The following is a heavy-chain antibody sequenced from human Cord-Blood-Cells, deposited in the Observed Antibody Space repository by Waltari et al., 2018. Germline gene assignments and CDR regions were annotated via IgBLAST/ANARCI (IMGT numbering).Heavy chain of an antibody. V-gene: IGHV4-30-4*08. D-gene: IGHD3-16*01. CDR1: GGSISSGDYY. Sequence: QVQLQESGPGLVKPSQTLSLTCTVSGGSISSGDYYWSWIRQPPGKGLEWVGFIYYRGGAYYNPALKSRVTISVDTSKNQFSLKLSSVTAADTAVYYCARVAIGRGSSAFDIWGQGTMVTVSS. J-gene: IGHJ3*02. CDR3: ARVAIGRGSSAFDI. CDR2: IYYRGGA.